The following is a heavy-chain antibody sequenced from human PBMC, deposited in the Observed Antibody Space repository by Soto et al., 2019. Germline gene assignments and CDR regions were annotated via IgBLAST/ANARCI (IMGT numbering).Heavy chain of an antibody. Sequence: GESLKISCAASGFTFSDYYMSWIRQAPGKGLEWVSYISSSGSTIYYADSVKGRFTISRDNAKNSLYLQMNSLRAEDTAVYYCARDIVVVPADQKGGRKYYYYYYMDVWGKGTTVTVSS. CDR3: ARDIVVVPADQKGGRKYYYYYYMDV. J-gene: IGHJ6*03. CDR1: GFTFSDYY. D-gene: IGHD2-2*01. V-gene: IGHV3-11*01. CDR2: ISSSGSTI.